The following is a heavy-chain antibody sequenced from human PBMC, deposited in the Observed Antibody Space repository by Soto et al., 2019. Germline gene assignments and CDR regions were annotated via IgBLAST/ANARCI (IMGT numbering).Heavy chain of an antibody. Sequence: QVQLVQSGTEVKKPGASVKVSCKSSGGTFSRSGFHWVRQAPGQGLEWMGMIVPSVDTTNYAQKFQATGTISADQFTSTVYMELRSLRSEDTAVYYCARCPQPPDTAVPYAVDVWGQGTRVIVSS. J-gene: IGHJ6*02. D-gene: IGHD5-18*01. CDR1: GGTFSRSG. CDR2: IVPSVDTT. V-gene: IGHV1-69*18. CDR3: ARCPQPPDTAVPYAVDV.